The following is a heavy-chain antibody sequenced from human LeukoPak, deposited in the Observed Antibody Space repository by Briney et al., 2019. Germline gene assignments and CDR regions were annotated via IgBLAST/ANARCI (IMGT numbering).Heavy chain of an antibody. D-gene: IGHD2-21*02. J-gene: IGHJ4*02. Sequence: SETLSLTCAVYGGSFSGYYWSWILQPPGKGLEWIGEINHSGSTNYNPSLKSRVTISVDTSKNQFSLKLSSVTAADTAVYYCASLFPYCGGDCYSWADYWGQGTLVTVSS. CDR2: INHSGST. CDR1: GGSFSGYY. CDR3: ASLFPYCGGDCYSWADY. V-gene: IGHV4-34*01.